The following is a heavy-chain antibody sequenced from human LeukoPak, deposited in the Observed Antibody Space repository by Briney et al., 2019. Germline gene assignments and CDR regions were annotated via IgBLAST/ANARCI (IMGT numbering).Heavy chain of an antibody. V-gene: IGHV5-10-1*01. CDR1: GYSFTSYW. CDR3: ARHPDIVVVPADDWFDP. J-gene: IGHJ5*02. Sequence: GESLKISCKGSGYSFTSYWISWVRQLPGKGLECMGRIDPSDSYTNYSPSFRGHVTISADKSISTAYLQWSSLKASDTAMYYCARHPDIVVVPADDWFDPWGQGALVTVSS. CDR2: IDPSDSYT. D-gene: IGHD2-2*01.